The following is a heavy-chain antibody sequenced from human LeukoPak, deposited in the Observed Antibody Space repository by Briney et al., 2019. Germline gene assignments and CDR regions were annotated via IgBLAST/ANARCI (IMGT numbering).Heavy chain of an antibody. D-gene: IGHD6-13*01. V-gene: IGHV4-39*07. Sequence: SETLSLTCTLSGDSITGYYWEWIRQPPGKVLEWIGNIYYTGNTYYNASLKSRVTISVDTSKNQFSLKLSSVTAADTAVYYCARVYYSSSYDYWYFDLWGRGTLVTVSS. CDR3: ARVYYSSSYDYWYFDL. J-gene: IGHJ2*01. CDR2: IYYTGNT. CDR1: GDSITGYY.